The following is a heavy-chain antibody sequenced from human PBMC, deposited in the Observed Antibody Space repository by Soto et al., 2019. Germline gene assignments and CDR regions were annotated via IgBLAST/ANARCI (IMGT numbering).Heavy chain of an antibody. D-gene: IGHD4-17*01. CDR3: ARIQSHYGNFDEIDY. J-gene: IGHJ4*02. CDR1: GFTFSSYR. Sequence: PVGSLRLSGAASGFTFSSYRMNWVRQAPGKGLEWVSSIDISSNYIYYADSVKGRFTISRDNAKNSLYLQMNSLRAEDTAVYYCARIQSHYGNFDEIDYWGQGALVTVSS. V-gene: IGHV3-21*01. CDR2: IDISSNYI.